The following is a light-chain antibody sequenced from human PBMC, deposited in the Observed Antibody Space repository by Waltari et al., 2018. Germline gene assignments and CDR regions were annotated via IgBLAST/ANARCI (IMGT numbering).Light chain of an antibody. CDR3: MIWHNNAVV. J-gene: IGLJ2*01. V-gene: IGLV5-45*03. CDR2: YKSDSDK. Sequence: QAVLTQPSSLSASPGASASLTSPLRSAFNLDVYRIYWYQHKPGSPPQYLLGYKSDSDKHQDSRVPRRFSGSKDASANAGILLISGLQSEDEADYYCMIWHNNAVVFGGGTTLTVL. CDR1: SAFNLDVYR.